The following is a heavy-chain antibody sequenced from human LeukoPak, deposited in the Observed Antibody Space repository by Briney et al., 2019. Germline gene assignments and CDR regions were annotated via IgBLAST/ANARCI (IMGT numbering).Heavy chain of an antibody. J-gene: IGHJ4*02. CDR1: GYTFTSYG. V-gene: IGHV1-2*02. CDR3: ARCRVLHTNGVCYFGY. CDR2: INPSSGGT. Sequence: ASVKVSCKASGYTFTSYGISWVRQAPGQGLEWMGWINPSSGGTNYAQKFQGRVTMTRDTSISTAYMELSRLRSDDTAVYYCARCRVLHTNGVCYFGYWGQGTLVTVSS. D-gene: IGHD2-8*01.